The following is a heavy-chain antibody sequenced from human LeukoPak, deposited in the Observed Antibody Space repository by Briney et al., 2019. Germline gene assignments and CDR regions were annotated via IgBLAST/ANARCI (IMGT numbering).Heavy chain of an antibody. D-gene: IGHD1-26*01. CDR1: GFSFRTYS. J-gene: IGHJ5*02. V-gene: IGHV3-21*01. Sequence: GGSLRLSCAAAGFSFRTYSMNWVRQAPGKGLEWVSSINSDSIWIYYADSVRGRFTISRDNTRNSLYLQMNSLRVEDTAVYYCARDAGGRTQREGWFDPWGQGTLVTVSS. CDR3: ARDAGGRTQREGWFDP. CDR2: INSDSIWI.